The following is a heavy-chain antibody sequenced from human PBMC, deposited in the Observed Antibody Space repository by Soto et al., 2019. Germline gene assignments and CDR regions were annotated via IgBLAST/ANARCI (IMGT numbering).Heavy chain of an antibody. CDR3: VATTVTTISLDY. D-gene: IGHD4-17*01. V-gene: IGHV4-31*03. J-gene: IGHJ4*02. Sequence: QVQLRESGPGLVKPSQTLSLTCTVSGGSISNDNYYWIWIRQHPGKGLEWIGYSYYSGSTYYNPSLKSRFSISVDTSKNQFSLKLSSVTAADTAVYYCVATTVTTISLDYWGQGTLVTVSS. CDR2: SYYSGST. CDR1: GGSISNDNYY.